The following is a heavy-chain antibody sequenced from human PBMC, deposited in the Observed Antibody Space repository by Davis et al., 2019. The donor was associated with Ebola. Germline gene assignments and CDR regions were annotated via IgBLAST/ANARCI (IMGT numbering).Heavy chain of an antibody. CDR3: ARTYYDILTGYTHGAFDI. D-gene: IGHD3-9*01. J-gene: IGHJ3*02. CDR1: GHSFTSYW. CDR2: IFPGTSDP. V-gene: IGHV5-51*01. Sequence: PGGSLRLSCKGSGHSFTSYWIGWVRQVPGKDLEWVGNIFPGTSDPRYSPSFQGQVTISADKSISTAYLQWSSLKASDTAMYYSARTYYDILTGYTHGAFDIWGQGTMVTVSS.